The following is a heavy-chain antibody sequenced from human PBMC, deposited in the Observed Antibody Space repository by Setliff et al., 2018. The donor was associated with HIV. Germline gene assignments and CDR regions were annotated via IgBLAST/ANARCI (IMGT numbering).Heavy chain of an antibody. CDR3: ARHDPWFGESNLWFDP. CDR2: ISGYNGNT. Sequence: GPSVKVSCKASGYTFTSYGISWVRQAPGQGLEWMGWISGYNGNTKYAQRFQGRVAMTTETSTSTAYMEMRSLRSDDTAVYYCARHDPWFGESNLWFDPWGQGTLVTVSS. CDR1: GYTFTSYG. V-gene: IGHV1-18*01. J-gene: IGHJ5*02. D-gene: IGHD3-10*01.